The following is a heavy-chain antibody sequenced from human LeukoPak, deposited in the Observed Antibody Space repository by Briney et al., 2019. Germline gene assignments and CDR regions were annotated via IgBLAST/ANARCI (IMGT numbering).Heavy chain of an antibody. CDR3: ARQVVATISDWFDP. CDR1: GGSFSGYY. D-gene: IGHD5-12*01. CDR2: INHSGST. V-gene: IGHV4-34*01. Sequence: KSSETLSLTCAVYGGSFSGYYWSWIRQPPGKGLEWIGEINHSGSTNYNPSLKSRVTISVDTSKNQFSLKLSSVTAADTAVYYCARQVVATISDWFDPWGQGTLVTVSS. J-gene: IGHJ5*02.